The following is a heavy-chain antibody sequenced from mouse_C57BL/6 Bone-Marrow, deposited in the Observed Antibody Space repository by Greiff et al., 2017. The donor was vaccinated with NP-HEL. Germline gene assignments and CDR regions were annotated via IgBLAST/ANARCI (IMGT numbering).Heavy chain of an antibody. V-gene: IGHV5-4*01. D-gene: IGHD1-1*01. CDR3: ARDGPFYYGSSHWDFDV. J-gene: IGHJ1*03. CDR2: ISDGGSYT. CDR1: GFTFSSYA. Sequence: EVKLVESGGGLVKPGGSLKLSCAASGFTFSSYAMSWVRQTPEKRLEWVATISDGGSYTYYPDNVKGRFTISRDNAKNNLYLQMSHLKSEDTAMYYCARDGPFYYGSSHWDFDVWGTGTTVTVSS.